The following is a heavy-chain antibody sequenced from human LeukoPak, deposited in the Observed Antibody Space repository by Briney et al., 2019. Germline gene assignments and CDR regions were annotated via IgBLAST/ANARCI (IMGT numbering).Heavy chain of an antibody. CDR2: ISYDGSDK. V-gene: IGHV3-30*18. D-gene: IGHD6-19*01. CDR3: AKGLNPQWLYDAFDI. Sequence: GGSLRLSCAASGFTFSSYGMHWVRQAPGKGLEWVALISYDGSDKYYADSVRGRFTISRDNSKNTLYLQMNSLRAEDTAVYYCAKGLNPQWLYDAFDIWGQGTMVTVSS. CDR1: GFTFSSYG. J-gene: IGHJ3*02.